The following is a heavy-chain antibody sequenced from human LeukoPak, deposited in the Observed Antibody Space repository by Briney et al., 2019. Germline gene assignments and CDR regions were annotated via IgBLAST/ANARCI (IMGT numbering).Heavy chain of an antibody. J-gene: IGHJ3*02. CDR2: IYYSGNT. CDR1: GGSISTYY. Sequence: SETLSLTCTVSGGSISTYYWTWIRHPPGKGLEWIGYIYYSGNTNYNPSLKSRVTISVDTSKNQFSLKLSSVTAADTAVYFCARVGRGSFDIWGQGTMVTVSS. V-gene: IGHV4-59*01. D-gene: IGHD1-26*01. CDR3: ARVGRGSFDI.